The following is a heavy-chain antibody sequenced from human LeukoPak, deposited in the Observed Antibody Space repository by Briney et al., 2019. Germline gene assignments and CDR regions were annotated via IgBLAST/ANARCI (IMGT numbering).Heavy chain of an antibody. CDR3: ARVLNVGGAHDAFDI. V-gene: IGHV3-13*01. J-gene: IGHJ3*02. Sequence: GGSLRLSCAASGFTFSSYDMHWVRQATGKGLEWVSAIGTAGDTYYPGSVKGRFTISRENAKNSLYLQMNSLRAGDTAVYYCARVLNVGGAHDAFDIWGQGTMVTVSS. CDR1: GFTFSSYD. CDR2: IGTAGDT. D-gene: IGHD2-21*01.